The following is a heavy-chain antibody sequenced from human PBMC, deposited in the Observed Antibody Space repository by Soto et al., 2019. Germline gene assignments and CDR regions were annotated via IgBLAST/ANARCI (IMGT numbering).Heavy chain of an antibody. J-gene: IGHJ5*02. CDR3: ARAEQQLVPESLLGWFDL. CDR1: GGSFSGYY. Sequence: SETQSLTCAVYGGSFSGYYCSWIRQPPGKGLEWIGEINHSGSTNYNPSLKSRVTISVDTSKNQFSLKLSSVTAADTAVYYCARAEQQLVPESLLGWFDLWGQGTLVTVSS. CDR2: INHSGST. V-gene: IGHV4-34*01. D-gene: IGHD6-13*01.